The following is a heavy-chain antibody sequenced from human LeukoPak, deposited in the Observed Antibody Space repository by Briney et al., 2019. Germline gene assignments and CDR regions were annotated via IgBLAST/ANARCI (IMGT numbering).Heavy chain of an antibody. J-gene: IGHJ6*03. Sequence: SETLSLTCTVSGGSISSSSYYWAWIRQPPGKGLERIGSIYYSGSTYYNPSLKSRVTISVDTSKNQFSLKLSSVTAADTAVYYCARHPQYYYYYMDVWGKGTTVTISS. CDR1: GGSISSSSYY. V-gene: IGHV4-39*01. CDR3: ARHPQYYYYYMDV. CDR2: IYYSGST.